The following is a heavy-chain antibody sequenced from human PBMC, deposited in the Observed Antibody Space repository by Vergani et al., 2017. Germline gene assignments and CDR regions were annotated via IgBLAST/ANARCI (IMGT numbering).Heavy chain of an antibody. CDR1: GYTFTSYG. CDR3: ARALGYCRSTSCYPEY. J-gene: IGHJ4*02. CDR2: ISAYNGNT. V-gene: IGHV1-18*01. D-gene: IGHD2-2*01. Sequence: QVQLVQSGAEVKKPGASVKVSCKASGYTFTSYGISWVRQAPGQGLEWMGWISAYNGNTNYAQKFQGRVTMTTDPSTSTAYMELRSLRSDDTAGYYCARALGYCRSTSCYPEYWGQGTLVTVSS.